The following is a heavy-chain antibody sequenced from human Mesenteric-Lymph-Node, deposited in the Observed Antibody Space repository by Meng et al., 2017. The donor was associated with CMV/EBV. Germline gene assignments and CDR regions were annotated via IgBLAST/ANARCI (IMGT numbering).Heavy chain of an antibody. D-gene: IGHD3-3*01. CDR3: AKMTGGSPYDFWSGYYGY. CDR2: ISGSAADT. J-gene: IGHJ4*02. Sequence: GGSLRLSCAASGFTFSSHAMSWVRQAPGKGLEWVSAISGSAADTYYADSVKGRFTISRDISKNTLYLQMNSLRAEDTAVYYCAKMTGGSPYDFWSGYYGYWGQGTLVTVSS. V-gene: IGHV3-23*01. CDR1: GFTFSSHA.